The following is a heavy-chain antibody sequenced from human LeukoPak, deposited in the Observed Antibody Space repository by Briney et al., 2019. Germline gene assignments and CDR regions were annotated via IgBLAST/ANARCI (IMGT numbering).Heavy chain of an antibody. V-gene: IGHV4-59*01. CDR1: GGSISSYY. CDR2: IYYSGST. D-gene: IGHD5-24*01. CDR3: ARSVSRDGYNPIDS. Sequence: SETLSLTCTVSGGSISSYYWSWIRQPPGKGLEWIGYIYYSGSTNYNPSLKSRVTISVDTSKNQFSLKLSSVTAADTAVYYCARSVSRDGYNPIDSWGQGTLVTVSS. J-gene: IGHJ4*02.